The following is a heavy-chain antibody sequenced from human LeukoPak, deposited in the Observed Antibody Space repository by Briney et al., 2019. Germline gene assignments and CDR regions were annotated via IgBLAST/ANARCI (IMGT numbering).Heavy chain of an antibody. D-gene: IGHD3-10*01. J-gene: IGHJ5*02. CDR2: INPNSGGT. CDR3: ARGPMVRGVKGQYNWFDP. V-gene: IGHV1-2*02. CDR1: GYTFTGYY. Sequence: ASVKVSCKASGYTFTGYYMHWVRQAPGQGFEWMGWINPNSGGTNYAQKFQGRVTMTRDTSISTAYMELSRLRSDDTAVYYCARGPMVRGVKGQYNWFDPWGQGTLVTVSS.